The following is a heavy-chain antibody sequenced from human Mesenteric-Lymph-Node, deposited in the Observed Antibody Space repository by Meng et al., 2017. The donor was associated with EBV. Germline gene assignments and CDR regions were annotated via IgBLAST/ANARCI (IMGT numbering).Heavy chain of an antibody. J-gene: IGHJ5*01. CDR2: IYWDGEK. CDR3: AHSFTTSGNWFDY. D-gene: IGHD2/OR15-2a*01. CDR1: GFSIGTTGVA. Sequence: QIPFKGLGPTLIRPTQTLTLTCTFSGFSIGTTGVAVGWIRQPPGQALEWLALIYWDGEKHYSPSLKSRLTITKDTSKNQVILTMTKVYPVDTATYYCAHSFTTSGNWFDYWGQGALVTVSS. V-gene: IGHV2-5*02.